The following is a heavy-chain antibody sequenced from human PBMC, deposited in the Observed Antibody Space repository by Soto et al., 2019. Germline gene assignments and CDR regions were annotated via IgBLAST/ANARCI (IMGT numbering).Heavy chain of an antibody. CDR1: GFSFSAYY. CDR2: ISISGTDI. Sequence: QGQLVESGGGLVKPGGSLRLSCAASGFSFSAYYMTWIRQAPGKGLECISYISISGTDINYADSVKGRFTISRDNVKNSLYLQMNNLSADDTAVYYCAREVVVASVWGFDPWGQGTLVTVSS. J-gene: IGHJ5*02. CDR3: AREVVVASVWGFDP. D-gene: IGHD3-16*01. V-gene: IGHV3-11*06.